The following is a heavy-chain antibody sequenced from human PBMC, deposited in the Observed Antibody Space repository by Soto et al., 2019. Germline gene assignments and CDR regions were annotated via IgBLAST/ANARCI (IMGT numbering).Heavy chain of an antibody. CDR3: ARDRYYDFWSGYPYYYGMDV. V-gene: IGHV4-59*01. J-gene: IGHJ6*02. CDR2: IYYSGST. Sequence: SETLSLTCTVSGGYISSYYWSWIRQPPGKGLEWIGYIYYSGSTNYNPSLKSRVTISVDTSKNQFSLKLSSVTAADTAVYYCARDRYYDFWSGYPYYYGMDVWGQGTTVTAP. CDR1: GGYISSYY. D-gene: IGHD3-3*01.